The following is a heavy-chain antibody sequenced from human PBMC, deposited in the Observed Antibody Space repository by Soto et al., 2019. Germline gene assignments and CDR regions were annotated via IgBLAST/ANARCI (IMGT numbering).Heavy chain of an antibody. D-gene: IGHD3-10*01. CDR1: GGIFSTYA. V-gene: IGHV1-69*01. CDR2: IIPLFGTP. Sequence: QVQQVQSGAEVKKPGSSVKVSCKASGGIFSTYAISWLRQAPGQGLEWMGGIIPLFGTPNYAQRFQGRVTITADESTSTAYMELSRLRSEETAVYYCARDRDDYGSGNYYNRIDFWGQGTLVTVSS. J-gene: IGHJ4*02. CDR3: ARDRDDYGSGNYYNRIDF.